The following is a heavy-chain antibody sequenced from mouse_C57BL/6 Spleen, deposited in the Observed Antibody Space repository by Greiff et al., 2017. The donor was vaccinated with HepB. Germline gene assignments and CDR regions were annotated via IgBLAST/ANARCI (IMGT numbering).Heavy chain of an antibody. Sequence: QVQLKESGPELVKPGASVKISCKASGYAFSSSWMNWVKQRPGKGLEWIGRIYPGDGDTNYNGKFKGKATLTADKSSSTAYMQLSSLTSEDSAVYFCARRVFITTVVAPLDYWGQGTTLTVSS. CDR2: IYPGDGDT. V-gene: IGHV1-82*01. J-gene: IGHJ2*01. D-gene: IGHD1-1*01. CDR3: ARRVFITTVVAPLDY. CDR1: GYAFSSSW.